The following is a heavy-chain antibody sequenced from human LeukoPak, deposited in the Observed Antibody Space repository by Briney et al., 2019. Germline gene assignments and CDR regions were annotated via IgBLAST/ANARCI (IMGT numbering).Heavy chain of an antibody. V-gene: IGHV3-23*01. CDR3: ATQGVPHNWFDP. CDR2: ISGSGGST. D-gene: IGHD6-6*01. CDR1: GFTFSSYA. J-gene: IGHJ5*02. Sequence: GGSLRLSCAASGFTFSSYAMSWVRQAPGKGLEWVSAISGSGGSTYYADSVKGWFTISRDNSKNTLYLQMNSLRAEDTAVYYCATQGVPHNWFDPWGQGTLVTVSS.